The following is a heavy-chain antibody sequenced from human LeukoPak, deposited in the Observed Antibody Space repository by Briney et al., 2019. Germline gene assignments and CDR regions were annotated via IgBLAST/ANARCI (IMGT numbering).Heavy chain of an antibody. V-gene: IGHV4-34*01. Sequence: SETLSLTCAVYGGSFSGYYWSWIRQPPGKGLEWIGEINHSGSTNYNPSLKSRVTISVDTSKNQFSLKLSSVTAADTAVYYCAPMTRTNWGYGPNYYYGMDVWGQGTTVTVSS. D-gene: IGHD7-27*01. J-gene: IGHJ6*02. CDR2: INHSGST. CDR1: GGSFSGYY. CDR3: APMTRTNWGYGPNYYYGMDV.